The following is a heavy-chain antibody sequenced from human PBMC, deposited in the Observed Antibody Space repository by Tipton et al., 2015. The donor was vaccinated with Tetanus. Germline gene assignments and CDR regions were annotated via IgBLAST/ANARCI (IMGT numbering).Heavy chain of an antibody. D-gene: IGHD4-17*01. V-gene: IGHV4-59*01. CDR3: ARDERYGDYAY. Sequence: TLSLTCAVYGGSFSNYFWRWIRQPPGKGLEWIGYTYYSGSTGYNPSLKSRVTISIDSSKNQFSLKLTSVTAADTAAYYCARDERYGDYAYWGQGALVTVSP. CDR2: TYYSGST. CDR1: GGSFSNYF. J-gene: IGHJ4*02.